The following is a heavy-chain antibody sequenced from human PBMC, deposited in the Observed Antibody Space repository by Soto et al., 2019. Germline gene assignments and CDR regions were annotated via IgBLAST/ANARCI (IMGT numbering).Heavy chain of an antibody. CDR3: AGPPPTDDGDHDAFDS. V-gene: IGHV1-69*12. CDR2: ILPIVDAT. J-gene: IGHJ3*02. CDR1: GGTFSRHA. Sequence: QVQLVQSGTEVKKPGSSVKVSCKASGGTFSRHAVNWVRQAPGQGLEWMGAILPIVDATNDAQKFQDRVTTNADESKGTVYMELRRLRSEDTAVYFCAGPPPTDDGDHDAFDSWGQAKLVIVSS. D-gene: IGHD4-17*01.